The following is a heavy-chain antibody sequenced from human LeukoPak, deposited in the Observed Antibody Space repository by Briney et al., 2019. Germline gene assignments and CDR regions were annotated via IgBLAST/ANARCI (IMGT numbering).Heavy chain of an antibody. CDR3: ARAPLWSNNWFDP. CDR2: INHSGSP. Sequence: GSLRLSCAASGFTFSSYAMSWVRQAPGKGLEWIGEINHSGSPNYNPSLKSRVTISVDTSKNQFSLKLSSVTAADTAVYYCARAPLWSNNWFDPWGQGTLVTVSS. V-gene: IGHV4-34*01. D-gene: IGHD5-18*01. J-gene: IGHJ5*02. CDR1: GFTFSSYA.